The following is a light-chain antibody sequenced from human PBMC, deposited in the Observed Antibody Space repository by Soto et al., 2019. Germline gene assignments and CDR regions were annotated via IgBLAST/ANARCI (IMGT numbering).Light chain of an antibody. CDR1: QKISNNY. CDR2: GSS. J-gene: IGKJ1*01. CDR3: QQYGYSPQT. Sequence: EVVLTQSPGTLSLSPGQRATLSCRASQKISNNYLAWYQQKPGQAPRLLIYGSSSRATGIPDRFSGSGSGTDFTLAISRLEPEDFAVYFCQQYGYSPQTFGQGTKVEIK. V-gene: IGKV3-20*01.